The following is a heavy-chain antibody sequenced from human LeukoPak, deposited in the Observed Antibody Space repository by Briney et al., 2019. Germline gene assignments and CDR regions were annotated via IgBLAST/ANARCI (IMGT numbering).Heavy chain of an antibody. D-gene: IGHD3-22*01. V-gene: IGHV5-51*01. CDR1: GYIFTNYW. CDR2: IYPGDSDT. J-gene: IGHJ3*02. CDR3: ARRMIVVADDAFDI. Sequence: GESLKISCKGSGYIFTNYWIGWERPMPGKGLQWMGLIYPGDSDTRYTPSFQGQVILSADKSINTAYLQWSSLKASDTAMYYCARRMIVVADDAFDIWGQGTMVTVSS.